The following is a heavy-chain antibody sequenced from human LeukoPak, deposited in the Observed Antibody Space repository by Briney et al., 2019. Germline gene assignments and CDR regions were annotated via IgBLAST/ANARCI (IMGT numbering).Heavy chain of an antibody. V-gene: IGHV3-74*01. CDR1: GFTFNYFW. CDR3: TVSEY. J-gene: IGHJ4*02. Sequence: GGSLRLSCAASGFTFNYFWMHWVRQVPGKGLVWVSGINNDGTATFYADSVKGRFTISRDNAKNTVYLQMNGLRAEDTSVYCATVSEYWGQGTLVTASS. CDR2: INNDGTAT. D-gene: IGHD1-1*01.